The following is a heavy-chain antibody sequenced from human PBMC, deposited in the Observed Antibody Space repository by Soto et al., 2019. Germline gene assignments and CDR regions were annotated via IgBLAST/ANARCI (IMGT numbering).Heavy chain of an antibody. CDR2: INPSGGHT. CDR1: GYTFTSYY. J-gene: IGHJ4*02. CDR3: ARGGHVVVVTAAFDY. Sequence: ASVKVSCKASGYTFTSYYMHWVRQAPGQGLEWMGTINPSGGHTTYAQKFLGRVTMTRDTSTSTLYMELTSLRSEDTAVYYCARGGHVVVVTAAFDYWGQGTLVTVSS. V-gene: IGHV1-46*03. D-gene: IGHD2-21*02.